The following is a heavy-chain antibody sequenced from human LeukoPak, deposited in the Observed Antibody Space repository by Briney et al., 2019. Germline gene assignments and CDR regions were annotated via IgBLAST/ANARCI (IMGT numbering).Heavy chain of an antibody. CDR3: AAQKRGTSRPYYFDY. V-gene: IGHV3-23*01. D-gene: IGHD3-16*02. CDR1: QFTFSSYA. J-gene: IGHJ4*02. CDR2: ISGSGGTT. Sequence: GGSLRLSCAASQFTFSSYAMSWVRQAPGKGLEWVSTISGSGGTTYYADSVKGRFSISRDNSKNTLYLHMNSLRAEDTAVYYCAAQKRGTSRPYYFDYWGQGTLLTVSS.